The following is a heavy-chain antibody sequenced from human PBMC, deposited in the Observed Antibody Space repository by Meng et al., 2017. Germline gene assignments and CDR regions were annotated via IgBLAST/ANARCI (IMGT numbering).Heavy chain of an antibody. CDR3: AIVGATTAADAFDI. D-gene: IGHD1-26*01. CDR1: GFTFSSYE. J-gene: IGHJ3*02. CDR2: ISSSGSTI. Sequence: GGSLRLSCAASGFTFSSYEMNWVRQAPGKGLEWVSYISSSGSTIYYADSVKGRFTISRDNAKNSLYLQMNSLRAEDTAVYYFAIVGATTAADAFDIWGQGTMVTVSS. V-gene: IGHV3-48*03.